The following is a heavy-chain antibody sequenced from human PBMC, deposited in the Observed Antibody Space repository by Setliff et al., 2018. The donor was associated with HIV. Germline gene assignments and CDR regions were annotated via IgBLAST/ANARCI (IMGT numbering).Heavy chain of an antibody. V-gene: IGHV4-39*07. D-gene: IGHD1-7*01. CDR3: ATGGANYA. J-gene: IGHJ5*02. CDR1: GGSTRTSGYY. Sequence: PSETLSLTCTVSGGSTRTSGYYWGWIRQPPGKGREWIGSIYTGGSTYYNSSLRRRVFISRDASKKFFSLRLTSVTAADSAVYYCATGGANYAWGQGSLVTVSS. CDR2: IYTGGST.